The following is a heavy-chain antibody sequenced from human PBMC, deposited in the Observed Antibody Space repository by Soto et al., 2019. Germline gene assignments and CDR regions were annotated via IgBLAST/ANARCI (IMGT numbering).Heavy chain of an antibody. Sequence: SETLSLTCTVSGGSISSSSYYWGWIRQPPGKGLEWIGSIYYSGSTYYNPSLKSRVTISVDTSKNQFSLKLSSVAAADTAVYYCARSHANYDFWSGYYYYGMDVWGQGTTVTVSS. CDR1: GGSISSSSYY. V-gene: IGHV4-39*01. J-gene: IGHJ6*02. CDR3: ARSHANYDFWSGYYYYGMDV. CDR2: IYYSGST. D-gene: IGHD3-3*01.